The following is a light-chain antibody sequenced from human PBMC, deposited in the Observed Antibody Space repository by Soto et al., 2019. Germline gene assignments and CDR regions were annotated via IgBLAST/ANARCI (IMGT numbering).Light chain of an antibody. CDR1: QSINSW. Sequence: DIQMTQSPSTLSASVGDRVIITCRASQSINSWLAWYQQKPGKAPKLLIYKASALESGVPSRFSGSGSGTDFTLTISSLQPDDFVTYHCQQYESYSPLTFGGGTKVEIK. J-gene: IGKJ4*01. V-gene: IGKV1-5*03. CDR2: KAS. CDR3: QQYESYSPLT.